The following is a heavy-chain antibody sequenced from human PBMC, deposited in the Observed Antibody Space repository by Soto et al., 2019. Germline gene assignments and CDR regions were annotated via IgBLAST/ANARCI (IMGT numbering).Heavy chain of an antibody. J-gene: IGHJ4*02. CDR1: GGTFSSYA. D-gene: IGHD6-13*01. CDR2: IIPIFGTA. V-gene: IGHV1-69*13. CDR3: ARPSGGSSWFFAKLDY. Sequence: SVKVSCKASGGTFSSYAISWVRQAPGQGLEWMGGIIPIFGTANYAQKFQGRATITADESTSTAYMELSSLRSEDTAVYYCARPSGGSSWFFAKLDYWGQGTLVTVSS.